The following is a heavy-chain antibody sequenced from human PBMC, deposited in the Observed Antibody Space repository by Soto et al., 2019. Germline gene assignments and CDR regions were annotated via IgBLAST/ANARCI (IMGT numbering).Heavy chain of an antibody. CDR1: GFTFSSYA. Sequence: QVQLVESGGGVVQPGRSLRLSCAASGFTFSSYAMHWVRQAPGKGLEWVAVISYDGSNKYYADSVKGRFTISRDNSKNTLYLQMNSLRAEDTAVYYCARDPILEQPRLLGGWFDPWGQGTLVTVSS. V-gene: IGHV3-30-3*01. J-gene: IGHJ5*02. D-gene: IGHD3-3*01. CDR2: ISYDGSNK. CDR3: ARDPILEQPRLLGGWFDP.